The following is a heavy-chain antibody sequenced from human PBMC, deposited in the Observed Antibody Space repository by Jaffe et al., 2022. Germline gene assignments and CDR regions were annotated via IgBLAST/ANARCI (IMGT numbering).Heavy chain of an antibody. CDR3: AREATGTTNYYYYMDV. J-gene: IGHJ6*03. CDR1: GYTFTSYA. Sequence: QVQLVQSGAEVKKPGASVKVSCKASGYTFTSYAMHWVRQAPGQRLEWMGWINAGNGNTKYSQKFQGRVTITRDTSASTAYMELSSLRSEDTAVYYCAREATGTTNYYYYMDVWGKGTTVTVSS. V-gene: IGHV1-3*01. CDR2: INAGNGNT. D-gene: IGHD1-7*01.